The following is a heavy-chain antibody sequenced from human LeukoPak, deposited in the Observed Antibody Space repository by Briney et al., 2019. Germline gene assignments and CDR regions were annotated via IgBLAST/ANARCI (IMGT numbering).Heavy chain of an antibody. CDR1: GFTFSSYW. J-gene: IGHJ6*04. D-gene: IGHD2-21*02. CDR2: IKQDGIEK. Sequence: GGSLRLACAASGFTFSSYWMTWVRQAPGKGLEWVANIKQDGIEKYYVDSVKGRFTISRDNAENSMYLQMNSLRAEDTAVYFCARALGVTPPYYFSYGMDVWGKGATVTVSS. V-gene: IGHV3-7*03. CDR3: ARALGVTPPYYFSYGMDV.